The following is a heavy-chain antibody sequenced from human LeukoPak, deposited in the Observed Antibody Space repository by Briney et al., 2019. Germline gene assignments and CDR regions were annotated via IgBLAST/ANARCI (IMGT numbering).Heavy chain of an antibody. CDR2: MNPNSGHT. D-gene: IGHD3-22*01. CDR1: GYTFTSYD. V-gene: IGHV1-8*02. J-gene: IGHJ5*02. CDR3: ARTHYYDSSGDNWFDP. Sequence: ASVKVSCKASGYTFTSYDINWVRQATGQGPEWMGWMNPNSGHTGYAQKFQGRVTMTRNTSITTAYMELSSLRSEDTAVYYCARTHYYDSSGDNWFDPWGQGTLVTVSS.